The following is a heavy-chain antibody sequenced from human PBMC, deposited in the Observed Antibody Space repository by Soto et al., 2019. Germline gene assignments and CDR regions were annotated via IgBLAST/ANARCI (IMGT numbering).Heavy chain of an antibody. CDR1: GFTFSSYA. V-gene: IGHV3-23*01. Sequence: GGSLRLSCAASGFTFSSYAMSWVRQAPGKGLEWVSAISGSGGSTYYADSVKGRFTISRDNSKNTLYLQMNSLGAEDTAVYYCAKDGLSRFWDSTHVRAHHCSGGSCPNRWFDPWGQGTLVTVSS. D-gene: IGHD2-15*01. CDR2: ISGSGGST. J-gene: IGHJ5*02. CDR3: AKDGLSRFWDSTHVRAHHCSGGSCPNRWFDP.